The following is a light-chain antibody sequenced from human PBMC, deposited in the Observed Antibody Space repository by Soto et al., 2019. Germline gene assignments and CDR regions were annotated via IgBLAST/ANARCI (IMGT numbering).Light chain of an antibody. CDR1: SSNIGANYD. CDR2: GNN. J-gene: IGLJ1*01. Sequence: QSALTQPPSVSGAPGQRVTISCTGSSSNIGANYDVHWYQHRPGTAPKLLIFGNNNRPSGVPDRFSGSKSGTSASLAITGLQAEDEGDDYCQSYDSTLSAPYVFGTGTKVTV. CDR3: QSYDSTLSAPYV. V-gene: IGLV1-40*01.